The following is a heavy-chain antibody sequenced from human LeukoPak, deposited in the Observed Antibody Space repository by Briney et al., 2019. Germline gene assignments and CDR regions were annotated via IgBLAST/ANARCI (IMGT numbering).Heavy chain of an antibody. Sequence: SLRLSCKASGFTLNEYAMHWVRKATGKGLEWVSGISWNSGSIGYADSVKGRFTISRDNAKNSLYLQMNSLRAEDTALYYCAKDRGGSLLGDYGMDVWGQGTTVTVSS. CDR2: ISWNSGSI. J-gene: IGHJ6*02. D-gene: IGHD5-24*01. CDR3: AKDRGGSLLGDYGMDV. CDR1: GFTLNEYA. V-gene: IGHV3-9*01.